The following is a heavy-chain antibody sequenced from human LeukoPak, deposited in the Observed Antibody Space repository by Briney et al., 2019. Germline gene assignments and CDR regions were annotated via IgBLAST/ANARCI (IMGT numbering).Heavy chain of an antibody. CDR2: ISYDGSNK. CDR1: GFTFSSYA. J-gene: IGHJ4*02. Sequence: PGRSLRLSCAASGFTFSSYAMHWVRQAPGKGLEWVAVISYDGSNKYYADSVKGRFTISRDNSENTLYLQMNSLRAEDTAVYYCAGRNYYDSSGYTFDYWGQGTLVTVSS. CDR3: AGRNYYDSSGYTFDY. V-gene: IGHV3-30-3*01. D-gene: IGHD3-22*01.